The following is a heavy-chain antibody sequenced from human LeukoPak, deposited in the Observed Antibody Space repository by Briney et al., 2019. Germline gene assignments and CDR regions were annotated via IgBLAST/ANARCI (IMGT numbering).Heavy chain of an antibody. CDR1: GGSISSYY. J-gene: IGHJ5*02. V-gene: IGHV4-59*01. Sequence: PSETLSLTCTVSGGSISSYYWSWIRQPPGKGLEWIGYIYYSGSTNYNPSLKSRVTISVDTSKNQFSLKLSSVTAADTAVYYCARDYRRYDYIWGSYRNWFDPWGQGTLVTVSS. D-gene: IGHD3-16*02. CDR2: IYYSGST. CDR3: ARDYRRYDYIWGSYRNWFDP.